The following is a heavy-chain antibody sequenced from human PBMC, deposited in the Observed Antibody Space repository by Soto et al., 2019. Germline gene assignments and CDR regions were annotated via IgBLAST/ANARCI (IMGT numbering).Heavy chain of an antibody. CDR3: AEDRMVHPEYYFDD. Sequence: QVQLVESGGGVVQPGRSLRLSCAASGFTFSSYGMHWVRQAPGKGLEWVAVISYDGSNKYYADSVKGRFTISRDNSKNTLYLQMNSLRAEDTAVYYCAEDRMVHPEYYFDDWGQGTLVTVSS. CDR1: GFTFSSYG. J-gene: IGHJ4*02. CDR2: ISYDGSNK. D-gene: IGHD2-8*01. V-gene: IGHV3-30*18.